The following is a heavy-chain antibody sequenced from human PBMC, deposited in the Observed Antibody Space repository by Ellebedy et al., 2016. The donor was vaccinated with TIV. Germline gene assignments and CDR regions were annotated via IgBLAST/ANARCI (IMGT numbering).Heavy chain of an antibody. V-gene: IGHV4-4*07. J-gene: IGHJ6*02. CDR1: GGSISSYY. Sequence: MPSETLSLTCTVSGGSISSYYWSWIRQPAGKGLEWIGRIYTSGSTNYNPSLKSRVTMSVDTSKNQFSLKLSSVTAADTAVYYCAREDIVVVVAATQGYYYYGMDVWGQGTTVTVSS. D-gene: IGHD2-15*01. CDR2: IYTSGST. CDR3: AREDIVVVVAATQGYYYYGMDV.